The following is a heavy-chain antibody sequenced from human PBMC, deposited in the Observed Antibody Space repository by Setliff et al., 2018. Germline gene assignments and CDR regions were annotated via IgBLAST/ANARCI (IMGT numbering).Heavy chain of an antibody. D-gene: IGHD3-22*01. CDR3: ATAYYDSSGYYPGVGAFDI. J-gene: IGHJ3*02. Sequence: ASVKVSCKASGYTFTGYYMHWVQQAPGKGLEWMGRVDPEDGETIYAEKFQGRVTITADTSTDTAYMELSSLGSEDTAVYYCATAYYDSSGYYPGVGAFDIWGQGTMVTVSS. CDR1: GYTFTGYY. V-gene: IGHV1-69-2*01. CDR2: VDPEDGET.